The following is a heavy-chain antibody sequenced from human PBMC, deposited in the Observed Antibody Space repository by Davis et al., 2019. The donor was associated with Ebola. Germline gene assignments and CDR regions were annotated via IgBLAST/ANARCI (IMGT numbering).Heavy chain of an antibody. Sequence: GESLKTSCRASGFIFSNDWMNWVRQAPGKGLEWVAHIQTYVDGPTTDYNAAVKGRFTISRDDSQSTLYLQMNSLQTEDTAMYYCVAGGTLVRGVMVPWGQGTLVTVSS. CDR3: VAGGTLVRGVMVP. J-gene: IGHJ5*02. V-gene: IGHV3-15*07. CDR1: GFIFSNDW. CDR2: IQTYVDGPTT. D-gene: IGHD3-10*01.